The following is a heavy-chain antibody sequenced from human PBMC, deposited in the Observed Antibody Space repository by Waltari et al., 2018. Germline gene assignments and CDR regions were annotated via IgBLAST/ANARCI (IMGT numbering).Heavy chain of an antibody. CDR3: ARDTSGTKGAFDY. D-gene: IGHD3-10*01. CDR2: IYIGGSG. Sequence: EVQLVESGGGLVQPGGSLRLSCAASGFTVSSNFMSWVRQAPGKGLEWVSVIYIGGSGYYADSVKGRFTISRDNSKNTVDLQRNSLRAEDTAVYYCARDTSGTKGAFDYWGQGTLVTVSS. J-gene: IGHJ4*02. CDR1: GFTVSSNF. V-gene: IGHV3-66*01.